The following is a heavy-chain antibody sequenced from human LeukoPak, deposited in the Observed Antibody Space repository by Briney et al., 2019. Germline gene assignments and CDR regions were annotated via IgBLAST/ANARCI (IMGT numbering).Heavy chain of an antibody. CDR1: CGSISSGGYY. CDR3: ARGVARGANWFDP. V-gene: IGHV4-31*03. CDR2: IYYTGST. D-gene: IGHD2-15*01. J-gene: IGHJ5*02. Sequence: SQTLSLTCPVSCGSISSGGYYWSWLRGHPWKGLEWLGFIYYTGSTYYNPSLTSRVTISVDTSKNQFSLKLSSVTAADTAVYYCARGVARGANWFDPWGQGTLVTVSS.